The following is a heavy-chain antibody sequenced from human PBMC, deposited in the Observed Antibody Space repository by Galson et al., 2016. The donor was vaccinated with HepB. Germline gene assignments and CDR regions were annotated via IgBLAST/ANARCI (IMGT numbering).Heavy chain of an antibody. CDR2: IIPILDTT. Sequence: SVKVSCKASGGTFSNHAITWVRQAPGQGLEWMGGIIPILDTTHYAQKFHNTVTITADESTSTAYMELSSLTSEDTAVYYCARGGYYDSSGSLRYWGQGTLVTVSS. V-gene: IGHV1-69*13. D-gene: IGHD3-22*01. CDR1: GGTFSNHA. J-gene: IGHJ4*02. CDR3: ARGGYYDSSGSLRY.